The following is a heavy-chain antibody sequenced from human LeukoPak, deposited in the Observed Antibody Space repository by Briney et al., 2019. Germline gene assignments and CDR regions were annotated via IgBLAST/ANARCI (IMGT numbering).Heavy chain of an antibody. CDR3: ARTHSYSSSSIAFPGNWFDP. CDR2: IIPIFSTA. V-gene: IGHV1-69*05. Sequence: ASVKVSCKASGGTFSSYAISWVRQAPGQGLEWMGGIIPIFSTANYAQKFQGRVTITTDESTSTAYMELSNLRAEDTAVYYCARTHSYSSSSIAFPGNWFDPWGQGTLVTVSS. D-gene: IGHD6-6*01. CDR1: GGTFSSYA. J-gene: IGHJ5*02.